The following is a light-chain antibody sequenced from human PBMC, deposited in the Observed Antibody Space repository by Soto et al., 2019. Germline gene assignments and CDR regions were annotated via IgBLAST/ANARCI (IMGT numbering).Light chain of an antibody. J-gene: IGLJ2*01. Sequence: QSVLTQPPSASGTPGQKVTISCSGSSSNIGRNAVNWYQQVPGTAPRLLIYSDNQRPSGVPDRFSGYRSGTSVSLAISGLQSEDEADYYCGAWDDSLNGVLFGGGTKLT. CDR2: SDN. V-gene: IGLV1-44*01. CDR3: GAWDDSLNGVL. CDR1: SSNIGRNA.